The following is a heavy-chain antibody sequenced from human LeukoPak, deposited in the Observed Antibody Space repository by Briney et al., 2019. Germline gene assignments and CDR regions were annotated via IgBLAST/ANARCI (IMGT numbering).Heavy chain of an antibody. CDR1: GGSIGSSSYC. CDR3: ARDPPAGTSPY. CDR2: IYYSGTT. Sequence: AETLSLTCTVSGGSIGSSSYCSGWLRHPRGKGLEWIGSIYYSGTTYYNPPPNNRVTISVDTSQNQFSLKLSSVTAADTAVYYCARDPPAGTSPYWGQGTLVTVSS. D-gene: IGHD1-7*01. V-gene: IGHV4-39*07. J-gene: IGHJ4*02.